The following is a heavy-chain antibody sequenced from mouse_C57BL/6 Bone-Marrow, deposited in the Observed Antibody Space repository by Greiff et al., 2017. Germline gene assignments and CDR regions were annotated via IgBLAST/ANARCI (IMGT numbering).Heavy chain of an antibody. CDR1: GFTFSNYW. V-gene: IGHV6-3*01. CDR2: IRLKSDNYAT. D-gene: IGHD2-4*01. CDR3: TGERDYPWFAY. J-gene: IGHJ3*01. Sequence: EVMLVESGGGLVQPGGSMKLSCVASGFTFSNYWMNWVRQSPEKGLEWVAQIRLKSDNYATHYAESVKGRFTISRDDSKSSVYLQMNNVRAEDTGIYYCTGERDYPWFAYWGQGTLVTVSA.